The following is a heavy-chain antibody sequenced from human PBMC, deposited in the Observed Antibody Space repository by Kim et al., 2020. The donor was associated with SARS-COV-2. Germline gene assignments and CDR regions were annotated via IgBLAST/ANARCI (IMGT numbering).Heavy chain of an antibody. V-gene: IGHV3-30*04. CDR1: GFTFRTYA. Sequence: GGSLRLSCADSGFTFRTYAMHWVRQAPGKGLEWVAVISYDGRNEYYADSVKGRFTISRDNSKNTLYLQMNSLRAEDTAMYHCARDCFGSVVRGVDYWGQGTLVTVSS. CDR3: ARDCFGSVVRGVDY. J-gene: IGHJ4*02. CDR2: ISYDGRNE. D-gene: IGHD3-10*01.